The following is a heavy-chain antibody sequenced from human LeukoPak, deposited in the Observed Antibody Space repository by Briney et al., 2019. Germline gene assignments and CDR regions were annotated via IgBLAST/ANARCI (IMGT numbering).Heavy chain of an antibody. Sequence: GGSLRLSCAASGFTFSSYAMSWVRQAPGKGLEWVSAISCSGGSTYYADSVKGRFTISRDNSKNTLYLQMNSLRAEDTALYYCAKAFSNPYYYGSGTFSSRGETQSDYWGQGTLVTVSS. J-gene: IGHJ4*02. D-gene: IGHD3-10*01. V-gene: IGHV3-23*01. CDR2: ISCSGGST. CDR1: GFTFSSYA. CDR3: AKAFSNPYYYGSGTFSSRGETQSDY.